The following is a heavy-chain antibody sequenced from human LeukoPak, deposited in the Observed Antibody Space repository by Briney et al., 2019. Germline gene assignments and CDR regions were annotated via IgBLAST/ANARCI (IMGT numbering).Heavy chain of an antibody. V-gene: IGHV3-48*01. CDR2: IGSDNTTI. Sequence: PGGSLRLSCAASGFTFRRYTLNWVRQAPGKGLEWISYIGSDNTTIDYADSVKGRFTISRDNSKNTLYLQMNSLRPEDTAVYYCAKDLSSGGGYDWGQGTLVTVSS. J-gene: IGHJ4*02. CDR1: GFTFRRYT. D-gene: IGHD3-16*01. CDR3: AKDLSSGGGYD.